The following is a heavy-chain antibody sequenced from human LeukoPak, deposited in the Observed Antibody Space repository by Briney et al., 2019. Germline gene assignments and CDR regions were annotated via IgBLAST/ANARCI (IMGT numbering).Heavy chain of an antibody. CDR3: TRDGSGWSTY. CDR2: IKQDGSEK. D-gene: IGHD6-19*01. J-gene: IGHJ4*02. Sequence: PGESLRLSCAASGFAFSSYWMGWVRQAPGKGLEWVANIKQDGSEKFYVDSVKGRFTISRDNAKNSLYLQMNGLGVEDTAVYYCTRDGSGWSTYWGQGTLVTVSS. V-gene: IGHV3-7*01. CDR1: GFAFSSYW.